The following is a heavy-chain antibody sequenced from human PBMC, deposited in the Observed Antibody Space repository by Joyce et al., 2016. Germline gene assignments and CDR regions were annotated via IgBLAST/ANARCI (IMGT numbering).Heavy chain of an antibody. CDR1: GYNFTRYS. CDR2: SNGGDGNT. CDR3: ARAPREVVGATNHWFDP. J-gene: IGHJ5*02. V-gene: IGHV1-3*01. Sequence: QVQLVQSAAEVKKPGASVRISCEASGYNFTRYSSHWMRQAPGHTFEWMGWSNGGDGNTTYSQKFQGRVIITRETSASTAYMELSSLTSEDTALYYCARAPREVVGATNHWFDPWGQGTLVIVSS. D-gene: IGHD3-22*01.